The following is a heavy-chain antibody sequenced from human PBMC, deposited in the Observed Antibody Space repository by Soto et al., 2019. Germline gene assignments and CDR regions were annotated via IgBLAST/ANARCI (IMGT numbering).Heavy chain of an antibody. D-gene: IGHD2-2*02. J-gene: IGHJ6*02. V-gene: IGHV1-8*01. CDR3: ARMYCSSTSCYTGGYYYGMDV. CDR1: GSTFTSYD. CDR2: MNPNSGNT. Sequence: GASVKVSCKASGSTFTSYDINWVRQATGQGLEWMGWMNPNSGNTGYAQKFQGRVTMTRNTSIGTAYMELSSLRSEDTAVYYCARMYCSSTSCYTGGYYYGMDVWGQGTTVTVSS.